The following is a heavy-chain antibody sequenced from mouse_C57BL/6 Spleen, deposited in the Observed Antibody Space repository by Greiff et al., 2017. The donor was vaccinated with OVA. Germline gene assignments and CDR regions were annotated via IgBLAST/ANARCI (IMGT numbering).Heavy chain of an antibody. Sequence: QVQLKQPGAELVRPGTSVKLSCKASGYTFTSYWMHWVKQRPGQGLEWIGVIDPSDSYTNYNQKFKGKATLTVDTSSSTAYMQLSSLTSEDSAVYYCARRNWYYAMDYWGQGTSVTVSS. J-gene: IGHJ4*01. D-gene: IGHD4-1*01. V-gene: IGHV1-59*01. CDR2: IDPSDSYT. CDR3: ARRNWYYAMDY. CDR1: GYTFTSYW.